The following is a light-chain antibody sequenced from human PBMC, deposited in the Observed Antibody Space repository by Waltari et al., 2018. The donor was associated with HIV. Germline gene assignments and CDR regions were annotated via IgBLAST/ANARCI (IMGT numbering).Light chain of an antibody. CDR2: DVN. V-gene: IGLV2-14*03. CDR3: SSYTSSSIVI. J-gene: IGLJ2*01. CDR1: SRDVGGYNY. Sequence: HSALTQPASVSGSPGQSITIPCTGTSRDVGGYNYVSWYRLHPGEVPKLMIFDVNKRPSWVSNRFSGSKAGNTASLTISGLQVEDEADYYCSSYTSSSIVIFGGGTKVTVL.